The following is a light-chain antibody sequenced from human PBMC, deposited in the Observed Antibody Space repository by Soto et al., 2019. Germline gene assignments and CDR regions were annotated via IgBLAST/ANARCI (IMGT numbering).Light chain of an antibody. Sequence: EIVLTNSPPTLPSSPPQRPALXGRASQSVNSYLAWYQQKPGQAPRLLIYDASNRATGVPSRFSGSASGTDFTLTISSLEPEDFAVYYCQQRGSWPLTFGGGTKVDIK. V-gene: IGKV3-11*01. CDR2: DAS. CDR1: QSVNSY. J-gene: IGKJ4*01. CDR3: QQRGSWPLT.